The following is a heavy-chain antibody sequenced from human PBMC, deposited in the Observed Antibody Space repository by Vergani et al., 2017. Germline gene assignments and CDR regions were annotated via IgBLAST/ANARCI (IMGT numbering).Heavy chain of an antibody. Sequence: EVQLVESGGGLVQPGGSLRLSCSASGFTFSSYAMHWVRQAPGKGLEYVSAISSNGGSTYYADSVKGRFTISRENSKNTLYLQMSSLRAEDTAVYYCVKGLPTRGSGWGGYFDYWGQGTLVTVSS. J-gene: IGHJ4*02. CDR2: ISSNGGST. D-gene: IGHD6-19*01. V-gene: IGHV3-64D*06. CDR1: GFTFSSYA. CDR3: VKGLPTRGSGWGGYFDY.